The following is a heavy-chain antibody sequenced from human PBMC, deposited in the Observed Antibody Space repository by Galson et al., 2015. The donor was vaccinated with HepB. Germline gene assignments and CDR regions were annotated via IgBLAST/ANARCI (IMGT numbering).Heavy chain of an antibody. CDR3: AKGRIWYTPKGADY. CDR2: ISGSGGST. J-gene: IGHJ4*02. Sequence: SLRLSCAASGFTFSSYAMSWVRQAPGKGLEWVTAISGSGGSTYYADSVKGRFTISRDNSKNTLYLQMNSLRAEDTAVYYCAKGRIWYTPKGADYWGQGTLVTVSS. D-gene: IGHD2/OR15-2a*01. CDR1: GFTFSSYA. V-gene: IGHV3-23*01.